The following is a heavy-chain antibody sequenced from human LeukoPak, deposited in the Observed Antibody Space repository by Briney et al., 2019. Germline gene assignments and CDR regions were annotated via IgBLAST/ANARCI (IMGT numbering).Heavy chain of an antibody. D-gene: IGHD5-24*01. Sequence: GGSLRLSCAASGFTFSSYAMHWVRQAPGKGLEWVAVISYDGSNKYYADSVKGRFTISRDNSKNTLYLQMNSLRAEDTAVYYCARGGWDGYNRTTLSPFDYWGQGTLVTVSS. J-gene: IGHJ4*02. V-gene: IGHV3-30-3*01. CDR3: ARGGWDGYNRTTLSPFDY. CDR2: ISYDGSNK. CDR1: GFTFSSYA.